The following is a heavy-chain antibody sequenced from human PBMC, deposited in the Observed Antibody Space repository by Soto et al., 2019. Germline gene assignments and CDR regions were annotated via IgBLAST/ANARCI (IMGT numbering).Heavy chain of an antibody. CDR2: ISGSGGST. CDR1: GFTFSSYA. CDR3: AKDRAYYDFWSGSMDV. D-gene: IGHD3-3*01. V-gene: IGHV3-23*01. Sequence: GGSLRLSCAASGFTFSSYAMSWVRQAPGKGLEWVSAISGSGGSTYYADSVKGRFTISRENSKNTLYLQMNSLRAEDTAVYYCAKDRAYYDFWSGSMDVWGQGTTVTVSS. J-gene: IGHJ6*02.